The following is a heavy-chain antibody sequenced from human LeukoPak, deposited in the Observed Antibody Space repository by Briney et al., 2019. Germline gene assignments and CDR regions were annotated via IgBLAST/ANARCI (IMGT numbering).Heavy chain of an antibody. V-gene: IGHV3-23*01. CDR1: GCTFSTWV. J-gene: IGHJ4*02. CDR2: ISGSGAGR. D-gene: IGHD2-2*01. Sequence: GGPQRLSWGAGGCTFSTWVMNWVRQAPGEGLGLVSSISGSGAGRYYPVSVRAGFTISRDNYKNTLYLQMDSMRADDTAIYYCAKGISSSSWFGDYWGLGTLVTVSS. CDR3: AKGISSSSWFGDY.